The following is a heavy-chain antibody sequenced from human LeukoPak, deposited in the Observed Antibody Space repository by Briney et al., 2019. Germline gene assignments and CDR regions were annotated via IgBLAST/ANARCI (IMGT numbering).Heavy chain of an antibody. CDR3: ARDYGGSSPFDY. CDR2: IKQDGSEK. D-gene: IGHD4-23*01. Sequence: PGGSLRLSCAASVFTFSSYWMTWVRQAPGKGLEWVANIKQDGSEKYYVDSVKGRFTISRDNTKNSLYLHMNSLRAEDTAVYYCARDYGGSSPFDYWGQGTLVTVSS. CDR1: VFTFSSYW. J-gene: IGHJ4*02. V-gene: IGHV3-7*01.